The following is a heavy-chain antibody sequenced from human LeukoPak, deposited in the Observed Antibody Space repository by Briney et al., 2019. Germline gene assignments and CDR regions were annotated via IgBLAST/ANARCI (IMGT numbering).Heavy chain of an antibody. V-gene: IGHV3-48*03. J-gene: IGHJ3*02. D-gene: IGHD1-26*01. CDR2: ISSSGSTI. Sequence: GGSLRLSCAASGFTFSSYEMNWVRQAPGKGLEWVSYISSSGSTIYYADSVKGRFTISRDNAKNSLYLQMNSLRAEDTAVYYCARDWDGRRREGAFDIWGQGTMVTVSS. CDR3: ARDWDGRRREGAFDI. CDR1: GFTFSSYE.